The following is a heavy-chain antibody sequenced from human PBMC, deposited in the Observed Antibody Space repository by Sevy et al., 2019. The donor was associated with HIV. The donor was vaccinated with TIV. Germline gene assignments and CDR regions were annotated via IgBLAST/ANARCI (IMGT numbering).Heavy chain of an antibody. CDR3: ARDPRMYGDYLLAYFDS. J-gene: IGHJ4*02. D-gene: IGHD2-8*01. CDR1: GFTPSTYG. Sequence: GESLKISCAASGFTPSTYGMHWVRQAPGKGLEWVAVIGYDGSNKYYADSVKGRFTISRDNSKNTLFLQMDSLRAEDTAVYYRARDPRMYGDYLLAYFDSWGQGTLVTVSS. V-gene: IGHV3-33*01. CDR2: IGYDGSNK.